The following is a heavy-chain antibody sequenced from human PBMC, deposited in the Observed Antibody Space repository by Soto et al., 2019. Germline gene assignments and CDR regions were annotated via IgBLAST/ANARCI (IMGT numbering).Heavy chain of an antibody. CDR3: AREGSITIFGVVNNYYYYYMDV. J-gene: IGHJ6*03. D-gene: IGHD3-3*01. CDR2: LDPGDGET. Sequence: ASVKVSCKVSGYTLTELSMHWVRQAPGKGLEWMGGLDPGDGETIYAQKFQGRVTMTTDTSTDTAYMELRSLRSDDTAVYYCAREGSITIFGVVNNYYYYYMDVWGKGTTVTVS. CDR1: GYTLTELS. V-gene: IGHV1-24*01.